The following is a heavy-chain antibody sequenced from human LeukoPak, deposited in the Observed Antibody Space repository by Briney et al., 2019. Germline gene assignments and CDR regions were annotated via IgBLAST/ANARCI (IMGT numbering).Heavy chain of an antibody. D-gene: IGHD2-2*01. Sequence: GSSVKVSCKASGGTFSSYAISWVRQAPGQGLEWMGGIIPIFGTANYAQKFQGRVTITTDESTSTAYMELSSLRSEDTAVYYCARDVVVVPAARPGYYYYYMDAWGKGTTVTVSS. CDR1: GGTFSSYA. V-gene: IGHV1-69*05. J-gene: IGHJ6*03. CDR3: ARDVVVVPAARPGYYYYYMDA. CDR2: IIPIFGTA.